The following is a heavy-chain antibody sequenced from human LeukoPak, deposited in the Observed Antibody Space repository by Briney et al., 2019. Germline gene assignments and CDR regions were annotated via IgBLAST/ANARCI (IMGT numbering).Heavy chain of an antibody. CDR1: GYSFTGYW. Sequence: GESLKISCKGSGYSFTGYWIGWVRQMPGKGLEWMGIIYPGDSDTRYSPSFQGQVTISADKSISTAYLQWSSLKASDTAMYYCARLGRDMVRGVIRTYYFDYWGQGTLVTVSS. D-gene: IGHD3-10*01. V-gene: IGHV5-51*01. J-gene: IGHJ4*02. CDR3: ARLGRDMVRGVIRTYYFDY. CDR2: IYPGDSDT.